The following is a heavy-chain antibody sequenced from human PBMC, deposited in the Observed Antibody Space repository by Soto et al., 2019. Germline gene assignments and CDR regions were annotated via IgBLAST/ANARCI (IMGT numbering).Heavy chain of an antibody. J-gene: IGHJ4*02. CDR1: GGSISSSSYY. V-gene: IGHV4-39*01. CDR2: IYYSGST. CDR3: ARPASQQLVLYFDY. D-gene: IGHD6-6*01. Sequence: KLPETLSLTCTVSGGSISSSSYYWGWIRQPPGKGLEWIGSIYYSGSTYYNPSLKSRVTISVDTSKNQFSLKLSSVTAADTAVYYCARPASQQLVLYFDYWGQGTLVTVSS.